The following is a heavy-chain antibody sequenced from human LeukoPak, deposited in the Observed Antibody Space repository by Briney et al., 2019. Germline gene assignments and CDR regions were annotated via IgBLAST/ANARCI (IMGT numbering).Heavy chain of an antibody. CDR1: GGSISSGGYY. CDR3: ARDPADFWSGYPS. V-gene: IGHV4-31*03. Sequence: PSQTLSLTCTVSGGSISSGGYYWSWIRQHPGKGLEWLGYIYYSGSTYYNPSLKSRVTISVDTSKNQFSLKLSSVTAADTAVYYCARDPADFWSGYPSWGQGTLVTVSS. CDR2: IYYSGST. J-gene: IGHJ5*02. D-gene: IGHD3-3*01.